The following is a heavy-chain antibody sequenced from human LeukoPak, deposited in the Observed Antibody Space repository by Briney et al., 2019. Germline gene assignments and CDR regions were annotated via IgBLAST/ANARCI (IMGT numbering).Heavy chain of an antibody. D-gene: IGHD3-16*01. CDR1: GYSFTACW. V-gene: IGHV5-51*01. CDR2: IYPGDSAT. CDR3: ARPAAGLGGFDY. Sequence: GESLKISCRSSGYSFTACWIAWVRQMPGKGLEWMATIYPGDSATTYSPSFQGQVTISADKSITTAYLQWSSLKASDTAMYYCARPAAGLGGFDYWGQGTLVTVSS. J-gene: IGHJ4*02.